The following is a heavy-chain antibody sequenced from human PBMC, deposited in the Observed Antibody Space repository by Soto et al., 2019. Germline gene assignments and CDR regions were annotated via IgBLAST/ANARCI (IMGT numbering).Heavy chain of an antibody. V-gene: IGHV3-23*01. Sequence: GASLRLSCVASGFNFKKFAMAWVRQAAGEGLEWVSGISCCGGSASYADSVKGRFSIARDDSKNTVSLQLNSLRVEDTAQYYCAKADGQQWLIPHLDNWGQGTLVTVSS. CDR1: GFNFKKFA. D-gene: IGHD6-19*01. CDR2: ISCCGGSA. CDR3: AKADGQQWLIPHLDN. J-gene: IGHJ4*02.